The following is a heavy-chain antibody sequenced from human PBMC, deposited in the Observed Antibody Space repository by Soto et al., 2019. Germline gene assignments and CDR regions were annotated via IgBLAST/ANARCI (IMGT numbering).Heavy chain of an antibody. CDR2: ISRSASTI. CDR1: GFTFSDYY. V-gene: IGHV3-11*01. Sequence: QVQLVESGGGLVKPGGSLRLSCAASGFTFSDYYMSWIRQAPGKGLEWISYISRSASTIYYADSVKGRFTISRDNAKNSLYLQMKSLRAEDTAVYYCARKPYSSSWSDYWGQGTLVTVSS. D-gene: IGHD6-13*01. J-gene: IGHJ4*02. CDR3: ARKPYSSSWSDY.